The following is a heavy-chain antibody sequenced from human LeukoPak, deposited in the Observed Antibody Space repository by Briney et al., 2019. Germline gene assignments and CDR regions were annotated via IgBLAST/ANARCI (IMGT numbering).Heavy chain of an antibody. D-gene: IGHD2-21*02. CDR2: IQRDGSDK. V-gene: IGHV3-7*01. J-gene: IGHJ1*01. CDR1: GFTFSGYW. CDR3: TSWGDTTAEYFQR. Sequence: GGSLRLSCVASGFTFSGYWMSWVRQAPGKGLEWVAKIQRDGSDKEYVDSVKGRFGISRDNAKNSLFLQMNSLRVEDTAVYYCTSWGDTTAEYFQRWGQGTLVTVSP.